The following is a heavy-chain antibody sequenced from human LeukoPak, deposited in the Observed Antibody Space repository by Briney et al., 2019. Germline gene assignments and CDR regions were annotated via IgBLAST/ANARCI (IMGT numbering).Heavy chain of an antibody. J-gene: IGHJ3*02. Sequence: GGSLRLSCEVSGFTFNNYNMNWVRQAPGKGLEWVSSISSSSSYIYYADSVKGRFTISRDNAKNSLYLQMNSLRAEDTAVYYCACRITMIVGAFDIWGQGTMVTVSS. V-gene: IGHV3-21*01. CDR3: ACRITMIVGAFDI. D-gene: IGHD3-22*01. CDR1: GFTFNNYN. CDR2: ISSSSSYI.